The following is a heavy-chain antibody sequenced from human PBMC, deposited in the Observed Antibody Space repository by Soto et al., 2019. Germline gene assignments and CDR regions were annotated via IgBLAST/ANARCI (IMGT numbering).Heavy chain of an antibody. Sequence: QVQLVQSGAEVKKPGASVKVSCKASGYTFTGYFIHWVRDVPGQGLEYLGWINPNTGGTDYAPKFQGRVTMTRDTPTSTVFMDLKRLTSADTAVYYCARVASGAARDWFDPWGQGTLVTVST. D-gene: IGHD1-26*01. J-gene: IGHJ5*02. CDR2: INPNTGGT. CDR3: ARVASGAARDWFDP. CDR1: GYTFTGYF. V-gene: IGHV1-2*02.